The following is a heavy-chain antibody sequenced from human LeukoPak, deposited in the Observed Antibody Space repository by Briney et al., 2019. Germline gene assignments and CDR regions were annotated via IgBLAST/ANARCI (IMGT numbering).Heavy chain of an antibody. D-gene: IGHD3-3*01. J-gene: IGHJ5*02. V-gene: IGHV4-61*02. CDR3: ARGLDIRSTIFGVAYNWFDP. CDR2: IYTSGGT. Sequence: SQTLSLTCTVSGGSISSGSYYWSWIRQPAGKGLEWIGRIYTSGGTNYNPSLKSRVTISVDTSKNQFSLKLSSVTAADTAVYYCARGLDIRSTIFGVAYNWFDPWGQGTLVTVTS. CDR1: GGSISSGSYY.